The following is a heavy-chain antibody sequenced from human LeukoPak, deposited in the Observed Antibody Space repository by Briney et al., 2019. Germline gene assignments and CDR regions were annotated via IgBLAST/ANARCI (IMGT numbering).Heavy chain of an antibody. CDR2: IPSNGGTT. CDR1: GFTFSGYA. CDR3: VRDRVVVTATFDC. J-gene: IGHJ4*02. D-gene: IGHD2-21*02. Sequence: GGSLRLSCSASGFTFSGYAMHWVRQATGKGLEYVSGIPSNGGTTYYADSVKGRFTISRDNSKNTLYLQMSSLRAEDTAVYFCVRDRVVVTATFDCWGQGTLVTVSS. V-gene: IGHV3-64D*06.